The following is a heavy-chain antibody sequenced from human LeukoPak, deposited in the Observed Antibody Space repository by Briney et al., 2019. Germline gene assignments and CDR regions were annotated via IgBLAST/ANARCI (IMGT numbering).Heavy chain of an antibody. J-gene: IGHJ4*02. CDR2: ISGSGGST. CDR3: ARDFARVGAIGY. Sequence: GGSLRLSCAASGFTFSSYAVSWVRQAPGKGLEWVSAISGSGGSTYYADSVKGRFTISRDNSKNTLYLQMNSLRAEDTAVYYCARDFARVGAIGYWGQGTLVTVSS. V-gene: IGHV3-23*01. D-gene: IGHD1-26*01. CDR1: GFTFSSYA.